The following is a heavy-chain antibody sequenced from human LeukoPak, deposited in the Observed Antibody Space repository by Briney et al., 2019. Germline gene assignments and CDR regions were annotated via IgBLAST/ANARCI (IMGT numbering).Heavy chain of an antibody. CDR3: ARSMITFGAPYYYYYGMDV. D-gene: IGHD3-16*01. J-gene: IGHJ6*04. Sequence: PSETQSLTCTVSGGSISSYYWSWIRQPPGKGLEWIGYIYYSGSTNYNPSLKSRVTISVDTSKNQFSLKLSSVTAADTAVYYCARSMITFGAPYYYYYGMDVWGKGTTVTVSS. V-gene: IGHV4-59*01. CDR2: IYYSGST. CDR1: GGSISSYY.